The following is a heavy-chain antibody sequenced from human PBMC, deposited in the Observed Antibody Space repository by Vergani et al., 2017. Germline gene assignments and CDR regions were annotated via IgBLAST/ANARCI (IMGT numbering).Heavy chain of an antibody. D-gene: IGHD5-24*01. CDR2: LTASGSGI. CDR1: GFAFSRYA. J-gene: IGHJ4*02. CDR3: AKSGWLQHFGAHYFDS. Sequence: EVQLLESGGRLVQPGGSLRLSCVASGFAFSRYAMSWVRQAPGKGLEWVSGLTASGSGISYVDSVRGRFTISRDNSKNTLFLQMDSLRAEDTAVYYCAKSGWLQHFGAHYFDSWGQGILVTVSS. V-gene: IGHV3-23*01.